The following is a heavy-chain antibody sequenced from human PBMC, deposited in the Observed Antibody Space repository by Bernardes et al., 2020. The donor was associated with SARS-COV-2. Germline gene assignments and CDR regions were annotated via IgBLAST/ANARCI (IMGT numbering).Heavy chain of an antibody. D-gene: IGHD3-10*01. J-gene: IGHJ4*02. V-gene: IGHV3-20*04. CDR1: GLIFGDYA. CDR3: TVTYGSGSYYKH. Sequence: GRSLRLSCAASGLIFGDYAMSWVRQVTGKGLEWVSHINWNGAYTTYGDSVRGRFTISRDNAKNSQYLQMNNLRIEDTGLYYCTVTYGSGSYYKHWGQGTLVTVSS. CDR2: INWNGAYT.